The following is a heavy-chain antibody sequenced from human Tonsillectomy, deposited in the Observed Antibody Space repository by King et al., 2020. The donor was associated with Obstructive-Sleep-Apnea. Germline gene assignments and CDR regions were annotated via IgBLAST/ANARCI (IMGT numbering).Heavy chain of an antibody. J-gene: IGHJ6*02. CDR1: GYTFTSYG. CDR3: ASSGGFGKKRGYSYGPYYYHGMDV. V-gene: IGHV1-18*01. Sequence: VQLVESGAEVKRPGASVKVSCKASGYTFTSYGISWVRQAPGQGLEWMGWISVHNGNTNYAEKVQGRVTMTTDTPTSTAYMELRSLRSDDTAVYYCASSGGFGKKRGYSYGPYYYHGMDVWGQGTTVTVSS. D-gene: IGHD5-18*01. CDR2: ISVHNGNT.